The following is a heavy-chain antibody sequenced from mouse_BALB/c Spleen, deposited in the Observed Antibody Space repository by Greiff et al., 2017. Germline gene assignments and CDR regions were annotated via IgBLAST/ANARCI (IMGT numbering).Heavy chain of an antibody. Sequence: EVMLVESGGGLVKPGGSLKLSCAASGFTFSSYAMSWVRQTPEKRLEWVATISSGGSYTYYPDSVKGRFTISRDNAKNTLYLQMSSLRSEDTAMYYCARGYRSLDYWGQGTTLTVSS. J-gene: IGHJ2*01. D-gene: IGHD2-14*01. CDR3: ARGYRSLDY. CDR2: ISSGGSYT. V-gene: IGHV5-9-1*01. CDR1: GFTFSSYA.